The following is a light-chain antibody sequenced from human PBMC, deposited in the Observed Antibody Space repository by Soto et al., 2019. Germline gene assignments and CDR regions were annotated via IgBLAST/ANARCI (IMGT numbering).Light chain of an antibody. CDR2: AAS. CDR1: QSISSY. J-gene: IGKJ2*01. CDR3: QQSYSTPYT. Sequence: DIPMTQSPSSLSASVGDRVTITGRASQSISSYLNWYQQKPGKAPKLLIYAASSLQSGVPSRFSGSGSGTDFTLTISSLQPEDFATYYCQQSYSTPYTFGQGTKLEIK. V-gene: IGKV1-39*01.